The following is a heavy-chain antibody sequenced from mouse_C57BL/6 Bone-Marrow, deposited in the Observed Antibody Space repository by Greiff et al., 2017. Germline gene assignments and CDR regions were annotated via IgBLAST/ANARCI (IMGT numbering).Heavy chain of an antibody. CDR1: GFTFSDYG. V-gene: IGHV5-17*01. CDR2: ISSGSSTI. Sequence: EVKVVESGGGLVKPGGSLKLSCAASGFTFSDYGMHWVRQAPEKGLEWVAYISSGSSTIYYADTVKGRFTISRDTAKNTLFLQMTSLRSEDTAMYYCARTYYYGSSYAMDYWGQGTSVTVSS. D-gene: IGHD1-1*01. J-gene: IGHJ4*01. CDR3: ARTYYYGSSYAMDY.